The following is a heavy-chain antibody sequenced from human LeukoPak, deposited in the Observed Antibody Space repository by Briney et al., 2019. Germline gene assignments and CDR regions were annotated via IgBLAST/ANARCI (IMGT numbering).Heavy chain of an antibody. J-gene: IGHJ6*02. CDR1: GFTFSGST. Sequence: GGSLRLSCAASGFTFSGSTMHWVRQASGKGLECVGRVRGKVNSYATAYAASVKGRFTISRDDSKNTAYLQMNSLKTEDTAVYYCTRTSPSYYDFWSGDGMDVWGQGTTVTVSS. V-gene: IGHV3-73*01. CDR2: VRGKVNSYAT. CDR3: TRTSPSYYDFWSGDGMDV. D-gene: IGHD3-3*01.